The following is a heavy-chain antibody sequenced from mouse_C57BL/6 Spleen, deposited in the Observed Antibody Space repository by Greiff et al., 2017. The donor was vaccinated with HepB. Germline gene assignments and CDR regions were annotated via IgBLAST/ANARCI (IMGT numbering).Heavy chain of an antibody. Sequence: QVQLKQSGPGLVAPSQSLSITCTVSGFSLTSYAISWVRQPPGKGLEWLGVIWTGGGTNYNSALKSRLSISKDNSKSQVFLKMNSLQTDDTARYYCARIDGSSYENYFDYWGQGTTLTVSS. CDR3: ARIDGSSYENYFDY. CDR1: GFSLTSYA. J-gene: IGHJ2*01. V-gene: IGHV2-9-1*01. D-gene: IGHD1-1*01. CDR2: IWTGGGT.